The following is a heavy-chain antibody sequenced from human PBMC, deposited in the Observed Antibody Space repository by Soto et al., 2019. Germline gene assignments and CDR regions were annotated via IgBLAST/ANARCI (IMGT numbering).Heavy chain of an antibody. V-gene: IGHV4-59*01. Sequence: SETLSLTCTVSGDSISNYYWSWSRQPPGKGLEWIGYIYYSGSSNYNPSLESRVTMSVDTSKNQFSLKLSSVTAADTAIYYCAREYRAYAFDYWGQGTLVTVSS. CDR2: IYYSGSS. CDR1: GDSISNYY. D-gene: IGHD5-12*01. J-gene: IGHJ4*02. CDR3: AREYRAYAFDY.